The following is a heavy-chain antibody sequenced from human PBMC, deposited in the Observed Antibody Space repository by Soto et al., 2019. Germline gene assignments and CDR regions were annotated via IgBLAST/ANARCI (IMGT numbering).Heavy chain of an antibody. CDR1: GFSLSTSGVG. J-gene: IGHJ1*01. CDR3: ALLTNYSDSSGYQEYFQH. V-gene: IGHV2-5*02. D-gene: IGHD3-22*01. Sequence: QITLKESGPTLVKPTQTLTLTCTFSGFSLSTSGVGVGWIRQPPGKALEWLALIYWDDDKRYSPSLKSRLTITKDXXKXQXXLTMTNMDPVDTATYYCALLTNYSDSSGYQEYFQHWGQGTLVTVSS. CDR2: IYWDDDK.